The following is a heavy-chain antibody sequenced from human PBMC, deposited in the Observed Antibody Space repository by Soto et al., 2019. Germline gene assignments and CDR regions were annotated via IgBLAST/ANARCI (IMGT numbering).Heavy chain of an antibody. J-gene: IGHJ5*02. D-gene: IGHD1-1*01. Sequence: PXETLCLTCAVAGCSVRSGSYYWSWIRQPRGKGLEWIGYIYYSGSTNYNPSLKSRVTISVDTSKNQFSLKLSSVTAADTAVYYCARAERTTGTTWWFDHWGQGTLVTVSS. CDR2: IYYSGST. V-gene: IGHV4-61*01. CDR3: ARAERTTGTTWWFDH. CDR1: GCSVRSGSYY.